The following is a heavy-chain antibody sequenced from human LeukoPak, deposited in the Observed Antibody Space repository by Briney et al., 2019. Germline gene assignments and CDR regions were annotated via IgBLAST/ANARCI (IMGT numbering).Heavy chain of an antibody. CDR2: TSYVGSNK. V-gene: IGHV3-30*03. CDR3: ARRTPDYYYYMDV. J-gene: IGHJ6*03. CDR1: GFTFSSYG. Sequence: GRSLRLSCAASGFTFSSYGMHWVRQAPGKGLEWVAVTSYVGSNKYYADSVKGRFTITRDNSKNTLYLQMNSLRAEDTAVYYCARRTPDYYYYMDVWGKGTTVTVSS.